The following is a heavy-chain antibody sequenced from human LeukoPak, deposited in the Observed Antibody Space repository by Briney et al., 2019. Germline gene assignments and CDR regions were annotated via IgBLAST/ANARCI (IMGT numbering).Heavy chain of an antibody. CDR1: GFTFSSYS. CDR2: ISSSSSTI. D-gene: IGHD2-15*01. Sequence: GGSLRLSCAASGFTFSSYSMSWVRQAPGKGLEWVSSISSSSSTIYYADSVKGRFTISRDNAKNSLYLQMKSLRADDTAVYYCARGGGTYSGDYWGQGTLVTVSS. CDR3: ARGGGTYSGDY. V-gene: IGHV3-48*01. J-gene: IGHJ4*02.